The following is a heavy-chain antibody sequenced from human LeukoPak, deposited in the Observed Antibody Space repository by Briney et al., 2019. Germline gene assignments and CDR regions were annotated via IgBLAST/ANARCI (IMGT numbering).Heavy chain of an antibody. CDR3: ARVLAVAGPPAVDY. V-gene: IGHV3-21*01. CDR2: ISSSSSYI. D-gene: IGHD6-19*01. Sequence: GGSLRLSCAASGFTFSSYSMNWVRQAPGKGLEWVSSISSSSSYIYYADSVKGRFTISRDNAKNSLYLQMNSPRAEDTAVYYCARVLAVAGPPAVDYWGQGTLVTVSS. J-gene: IGHJ4*02. CDR1: GFTFSSYS.